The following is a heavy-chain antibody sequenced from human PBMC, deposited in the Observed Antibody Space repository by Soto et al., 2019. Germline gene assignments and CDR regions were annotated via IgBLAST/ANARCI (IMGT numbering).Heavy chain of an antibody. D-gene: IGHD3-22*01. CDR3: ARVNYDSSGYYRAAPYYYYGMDV. CDR1: GGSISRGGYS. V-gene: IGHV4-30-2*01. CDR2: IYHSGST. Sequence: KPSETLSRTCAVHGGSISRGGYSWSWIRQPPGKGLEWIGYIYHSGSTYYNPSLKSRFTISVDRSKNQFSLTLSSVTAADTAVYYCARVNYDSSGYYRAAPYYYYGMDVWGQGTTVTVSS. J-gene: IGHJ6*02.